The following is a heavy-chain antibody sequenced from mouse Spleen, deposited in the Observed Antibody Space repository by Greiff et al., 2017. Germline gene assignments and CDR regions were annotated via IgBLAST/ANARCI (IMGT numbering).Heavy chain of an antibody. Sequence: DVKLQESGPGLVKPSQSLSLTCSVTGYSITSGYYWNWIRQFPGNKLEWMGYISYDGSNNYNPSLKNRISITRDTSKNQFFLKLNSVTTEDTATYYCAREDTTVVADWYFDVWGAGTTVTVSS. J-gene: IGHJ1*01. CDR3: AREDTTVVADWYFDV. V-gene: IGHV3-6*01. D-gene: IGHD1-1*01. CDR1: GYSITSGYY. CDR2: ISYDGSN.